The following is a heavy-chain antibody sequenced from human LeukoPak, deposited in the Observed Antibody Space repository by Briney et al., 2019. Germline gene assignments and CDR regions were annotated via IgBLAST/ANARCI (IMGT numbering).Heavy chain of an antibody. D-gene: IGHD3-9*01. CDR2: IYYSGST. CDR1: GGSISSGGYY. Sequence: SETLSLTCTVSGGSISSGGYYWSWIRQHPGKGLEWIGYIYYSGSTHYNPSLKSRVTISVDTSKNQFSLKLSSVTAADTAVYYCARDMTDWWFDPWGQGALVTVSS. CDR3: ARDMTDWWFDP. J-gene: IGHJ5*02. V-gene: IGHV4-31*03.